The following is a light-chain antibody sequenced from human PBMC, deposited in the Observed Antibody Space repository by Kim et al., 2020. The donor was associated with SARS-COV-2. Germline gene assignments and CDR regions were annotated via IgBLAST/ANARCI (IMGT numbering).Light chain of an antibody. J-gene: IGKJ5*01. CDR1: QNVSTF. V-gene: IGKV3-11*01. CDR3: QQRYDWPTT. Sequence: LSPGESGTLSGRASQNVSTFLAWYQQTPGLPPRLLIYSASNRATGIPARFSGSGSGTDFTLTITSPEPEDAAVYYCQQRYDWPTTFGQGTRLEIK. CDR2: SAS.